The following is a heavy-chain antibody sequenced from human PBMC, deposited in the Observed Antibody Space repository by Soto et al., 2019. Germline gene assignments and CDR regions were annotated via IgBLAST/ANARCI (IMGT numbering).Heavy chain of an antibody. CDR1: GFTVSINY. CDR3: ASIGYSGYDFAFDI. D-gene: IGHD5-12*01. CDR2: IYSGGNT. Sequence: SLXLSCSAAGFTVSINYMNWVRQAPGKGLEWVSVIYSGGNTYYADSVKGRFTISRDNSKNTLYLQMNSLRAEDTAVYYCASIGYSGYDFAFDIWGQGTMVTV. J-gene: IGHJ3*02. V-gene: IGHV3-53*01.